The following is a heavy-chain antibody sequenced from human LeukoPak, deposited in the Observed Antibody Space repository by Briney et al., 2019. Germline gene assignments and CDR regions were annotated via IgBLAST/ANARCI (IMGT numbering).Heavy chain of an antibody. CDR3: ARLRGYCSSNSCYPLGY. J-gene: IGHJ4*02. CDR1: GFTFTSYA. D-gene: IGHD2-2*01. Sequence: GGSLRLSCAASGFTFTSYAMSWVRQAPGKGLEWVSAISGSGGSTYYADSVKGRFTISRDNSKSTLFLQMNSLRAEDTAVYYCARLRGYCSSNSCYPLGYWGQGTLVTVSS. V-gene: IGHV3-23*01. CDR2: ISGSGGST.